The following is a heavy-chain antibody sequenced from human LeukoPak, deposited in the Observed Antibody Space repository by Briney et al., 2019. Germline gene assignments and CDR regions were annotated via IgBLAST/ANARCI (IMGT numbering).Heavy chain of an antibody. CDR2: IIPIFGTA. CDR1: GGTFSSYA. CDR3: AGAPIVVLAAAAAGTLHYHCYYHYLDV. D-gene: IGHD6-13*01. J-gene: IGHJ6*03. Sequence: ASVKVSCKASGGTFSSYAISWVRQAPGQGLEWMGGIIPIFGTANYAQKFQGRVTITADESKSTAYMELSSLRSEDTAVYYRAGAPIVVLAAAAAGTLHYHCYYHYLDVWGKGTTVTVSS. V-gene: IGHV1-69*13.